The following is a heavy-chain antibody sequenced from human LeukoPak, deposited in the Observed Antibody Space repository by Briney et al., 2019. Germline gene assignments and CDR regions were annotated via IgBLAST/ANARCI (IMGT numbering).Heavy chain of an antibody. CDR2: INPNSGGT. J-gene: IGHJ4*02. V-gene: IGHV1-2*02. CDR1: GYTFTGYY. CDR3: ARDDGYSSSWYYFDY. D-gene: IGHD6-13*01. Sequence: ASVKVSCKASGYTFTGYYMHWVRQAPGQGLEWMGWINPNSGGTNYAQKFQGRVTMTRDTSISTAYMELSRLRSDDTAVYYCARDDGYSSSWYYFDYWGQGTLVTVSS.